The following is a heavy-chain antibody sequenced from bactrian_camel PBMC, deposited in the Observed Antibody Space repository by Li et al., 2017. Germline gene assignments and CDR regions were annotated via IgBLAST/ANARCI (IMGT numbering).Heavy chain of an antibody. Sequence: QVQLVESGGGSVQAGGSLRLSCAASGYTYSRNCMAWFRQDPGKEREGVALMHGDGTPEYMDSVKGRFTISKDGAKNTLYLQMNNLKPEDTAKYYCAADFLQYCTITRLTYWGQGTQVTVS. V-gene: IGHV3S6*01. CDR2: MHGDGTP. J-gene: IGHJ4*01. CDR3: AADFLQYCTITRLTY. CDR1: GYTYSRNC. D-gene: IGHD3*01.